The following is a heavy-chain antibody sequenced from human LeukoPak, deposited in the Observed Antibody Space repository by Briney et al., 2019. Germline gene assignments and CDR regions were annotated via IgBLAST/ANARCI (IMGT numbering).Heavy chain of an antibody. CDR3: ARDNLIAAGPVPQYYYYYYGMDV. CDR2: ISYDGSNK. CDR1: GFTFSSYA. D-gene: IGHD6-6*01. Sequence: GRSLRLSCAASGFTFSSYAMHWVRQAPGKGLEWVAVISYDGSNKYYADSVKGRFTTSRDNSKNTLYLQMNSLRAEDTAVYYCARDNLIAAGPVPQYYYYYYGMDVWGQGTTVTVSS. V-gene: IGHV3-30*04. J-gene: IGHJ6*02.